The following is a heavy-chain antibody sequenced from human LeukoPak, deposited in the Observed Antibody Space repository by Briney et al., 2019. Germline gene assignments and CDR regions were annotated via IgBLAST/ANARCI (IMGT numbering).Heavy chain of an antibody. V-gene: IGHV3-53*05. CDR1: GFTVSSNY. J-gene: IGHJ4*02. CDR2: IYSGGST. Sequence: GGSLRLSCAASGFTVSSNYMSWVRQAPGTGLEWVSVIYSGGSTYYADSVKGRFTISRDNSKNTLYLQMNSLRAEDTAVYYCARALTYYDFWSGSGFDYWGQGTLVTVSS. CDR3: ARALTYYDFWSGSGFDY. D-gene: IGHD3-3*01.